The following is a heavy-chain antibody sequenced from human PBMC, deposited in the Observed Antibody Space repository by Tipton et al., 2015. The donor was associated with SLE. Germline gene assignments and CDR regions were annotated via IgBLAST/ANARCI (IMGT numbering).Heavy chain of an antibody. J-gene: IGHJ4*02. V-gene: IGHV4-38-2*01. Sequence: TLSLTCAVSGYSISSGYYWGWIRQPPGKGLEWIGSIYHSGSTYYNPSLKSRVTISVDTSKNQFSLKLSSVTAADTAVYYCATTYDTFPAYFDYWGQGTLVTVSS. CDR2: IYHSGST. D-gene: IGHD3-22*01. CDR1: GYSISSGYY. CDR3: ATTYDTFPAYFDY.